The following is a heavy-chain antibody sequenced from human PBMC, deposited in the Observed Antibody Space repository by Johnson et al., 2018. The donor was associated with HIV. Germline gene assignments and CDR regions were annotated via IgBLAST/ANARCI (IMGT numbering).Heavy chain of an antibody. D-gene: IGHD2-21*02. CDR3: AGGTYCGGDCFWVGDAFDI. CDR2: ISSNGGST. CDR1: GFTFSSYA. V-gene: IGHV3-64*01. Sequence: VQLVESGGGLVQPGGSLRLSCAASGFTFSSYAMHWVRQAPGKGLEYVSAISSNGGSTYYANSVKGRFTISRDNSKNTLYLQMGSLRAEDMAVYYCAGGTYCGGDCFWVGDAFDIWGQGTMVTVSS. J-gene: IGHJ3*02.